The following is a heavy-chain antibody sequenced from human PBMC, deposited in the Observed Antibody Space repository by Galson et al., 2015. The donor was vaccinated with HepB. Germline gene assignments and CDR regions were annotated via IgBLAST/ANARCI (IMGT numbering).Heavy chain of an antibody. CDR2: ISYDGSNK. D-gene: IGHD3-22*01. CDR1: GFTFSSYG. J-gene: IGHJ3*02. Sequence: SLRLSCAASGFTFSSYGMHWVRQAPGKGLEWVAVISYDGSNKYYADSVKGRFTISRDNSKNTLYLQMNSLRAEDTAVYYCAKDSHPSSDSSGYYYGGVDAFDIWGQGTMVTVSS. V-gene: IGHV3-30*18. CDR3: AKDSHPSSDSSGYYYGGVDAFDI.